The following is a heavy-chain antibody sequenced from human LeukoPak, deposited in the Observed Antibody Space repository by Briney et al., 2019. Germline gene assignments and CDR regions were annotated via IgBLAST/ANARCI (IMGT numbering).Heavy chain of an antibody. D-gene: IGHD1-1*01. J-gene: IGHJ3*02. CDR1: VGTFSSSA. Sequence: SVKVSCKAAVGTFSSSAISWVRQAPGQGLEWMGGIIPMFDTTNYAHKFQGRVTIIADKSTSTAYMELSSQRSDATTVDYCARDSGYNRNWHHDAFDIWGQGTMVTVSS. V-gene: IGHV1-69*06. CDR2: IIPMFDTT. CDR3: ARDSGYNRNWHHDAFDI.